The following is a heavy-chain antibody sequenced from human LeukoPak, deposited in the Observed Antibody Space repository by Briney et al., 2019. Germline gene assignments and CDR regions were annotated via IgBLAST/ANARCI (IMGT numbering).Heavy chain of an antibody. V-gene: IGHV4-39*01. CDR3: ARAYYGDTGYNFDY. D-gene: IGHD4-17*01. CDR2: IHYSGNT. Sequence: SETLSLTCTVSGGSISSNIYYWGWIRQSPGKGLEWIASIHYSGNTYYNPSLESRVTISVDTSKHQFSLKLSSVTAADTAVYYCARAYYGDTGYNFDYWGQGTLVTVSS. CDR1: GGSISSNIYY. J-gene: IGHJ4*02.